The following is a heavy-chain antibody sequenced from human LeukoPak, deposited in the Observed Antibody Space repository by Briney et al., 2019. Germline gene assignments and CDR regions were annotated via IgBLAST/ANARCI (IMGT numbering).Heavy chain of an antibody. Sequence: GGSLRLSCAASGFTFSSYGMHWVRQAPGKGLEWVAFIRYDGSNKYYADSVKGRFTISRDNSKNTLYLQMNSLRAEDTAVYYCAEAAKTPVRGVTPPDYWGQGTLVTVSS. V-gene: IGHV3-30*02. J-gene: IGHJ4*02. CDR3: AEAAKTPVRGVTPPDY. D-gene: IGHD3-10*02. CDR2: IRYDGSNK. CDR1: GFTFSSYG.